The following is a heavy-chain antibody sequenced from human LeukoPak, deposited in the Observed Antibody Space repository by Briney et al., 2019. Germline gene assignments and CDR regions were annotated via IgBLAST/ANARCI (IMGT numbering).Heavy chain of an antibody. CDR3: ARSEYYYGSGSYYPFDY. V-gene: IGHV1-18*01. D-gene: IGHD3-10*01. Sequence: ASVTVSCKASGYTFTSYGISWVRQAPGQGLEWMGWISAYNGNTNYAQKLQGRVTMTTDTSTSTAYMELRSLRSDDTAVYYCARSEYYYGSGSYYPFDYWGQGTLVTVSS. CDR1: GYTFTSYG. J-gene: IGHJ4*02. CDR2: ISAYNGNT.